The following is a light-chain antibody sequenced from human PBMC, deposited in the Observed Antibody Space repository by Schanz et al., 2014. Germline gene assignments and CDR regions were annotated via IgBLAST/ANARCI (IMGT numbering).Light chain of an antibody. CDR2: NVS. J-gene: IGLJ2*01. V-gene: IGLV2-11*01. CDR1: SSDVGGYNF. CDR3: SSYTSSSTHVV. Sequence: QSALTQPRSVSGSPGQSVTISCTGTSSDVGGYNFVSWYQQRPGKAPKLLIHNVSNRASGVPDRFSGSKSGNTASLTISGLQAEDEADYYCSSYTSSSTHVVFGGGTKLTVL.